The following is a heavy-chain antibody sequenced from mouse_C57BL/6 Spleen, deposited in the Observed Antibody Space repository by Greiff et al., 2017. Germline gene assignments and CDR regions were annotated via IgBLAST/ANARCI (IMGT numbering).Heavy chain of an antibody. D-gene: IGHD4-1*01. J-gene: IGHJ4*01. CDR1: GFSFNTYA. CDR2: IRSKSNNYAT. CDR3: VRLRWDDYAMDY. Sequence: EVQVVESGGGLVQPKGSLKLSCAASGFSFNTYAMNWVRQAPGKGLEWVARIRSKSNNYATYYADSVKDRFTISRDDSEIMLYLQMNNLKTEDTAMYYCVRLRWDDYAMDYWGQGTSVTVSS. V-gene: IGHV10-1*01.